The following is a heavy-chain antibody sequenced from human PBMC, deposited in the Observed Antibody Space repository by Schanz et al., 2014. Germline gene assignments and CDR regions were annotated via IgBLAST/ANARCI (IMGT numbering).Heavy chain of an antibody. J-gene: IGHJ6*03. CDR3: ARDGDRFYHNYYMDV. V-gene: IGHV3-13*04. CDR1: GFSIRNHD. CDR2: IGTAGDT. D-gene: IGHD4-17*01. Sequence: VQLVESGGGVVQPGRSLRLSCAASGFSIRNHDMHWVRQATGAGLEWVSAIGTAGDTFYLDSVKGRFTISRENAKNTLYLHMNTLRSEDTAVYYCARDGDRFYHNYYMDVWGKGTTVTVSS.